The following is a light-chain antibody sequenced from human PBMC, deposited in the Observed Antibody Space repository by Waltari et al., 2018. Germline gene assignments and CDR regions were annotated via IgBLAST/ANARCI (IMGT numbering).Light chain of an antibody. CDR2: KVS. CDR1: QSLVDSDGSTY. J-gene: IGKJ2*01. CDR3: MQGTHWPST. Sequence: DVMLTQSPLSLPVTLGQPASISCRSSQSLVDSDGSTYLSWFQQRPGQSPRRLIYKVSNRDSGVPDRFNGSRSGPDVTLKISRVEAEDVGVYYCMQGTHWPSTFGQGTKLEIK. V-gene: IGKV2-30*01.